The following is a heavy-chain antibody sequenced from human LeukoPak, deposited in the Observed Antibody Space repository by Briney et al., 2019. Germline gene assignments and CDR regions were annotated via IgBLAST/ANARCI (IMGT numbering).Heavy chain of an antibody. V-gene: IGHV1-2*02. D-gene: IGHD3-22*01. CDR1: VYAFTAYY. CDR3: ARGRRVTQLIQVGPIFDF. J-gene: IGHJ4*02. CDR2: INPNSGGT. Sequence: ASVKVSRTSSVYAFTAYYIHWGGQAPRHRGEWMGWINPNSGGTNYAQKLQGRVTMTRDTSMTTASMELSRLKSDDTALFYCARGRRVTQLIQVGPIFDFWGQGTLVTVSS.